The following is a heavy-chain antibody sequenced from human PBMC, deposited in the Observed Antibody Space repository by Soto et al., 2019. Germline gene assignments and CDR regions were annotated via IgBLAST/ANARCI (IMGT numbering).Heavy chain of an antibody. CDR3: ANSYGDYVSY. J-gene: IGHJ4*02. CDR2: IYYSGST. V-gene: IGHV4-39*01. Sequence: QLQLQESGPGLVKPSETLSLTCTVSGGSISSSTYYWGWIRQPPGKGLEWIGSIYYSGSTYYNPSLKSRVTISVDTSKNQFSLKLSSVTAADTGVYYCANSYGDYVSYWGQGTLVTVSS. CDR1: GGSISSSTYY. D-gene: IGHD4-17*01.